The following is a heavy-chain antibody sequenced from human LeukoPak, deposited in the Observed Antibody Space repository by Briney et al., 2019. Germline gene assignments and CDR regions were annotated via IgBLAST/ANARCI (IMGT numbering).Heavy chain of an antibody. V-gene: IGHV3-30*03. CDR2: ISYDGSDK. Sequence: GGSLRLSCAASGFPFSTYAMHWVRQAPGKGLEWVAVISYDGSDKYYADSVKGRFTISRDNAKNSLYLQMNSLRAEDTAVYYCARELGNSGSYGWGQGTLVTVSS. D-gene: IGHD1-26*01. J-gene: IGHJ4*02. CDR3: ARELGNSGSYG. CDR1: GFPFSTYA.